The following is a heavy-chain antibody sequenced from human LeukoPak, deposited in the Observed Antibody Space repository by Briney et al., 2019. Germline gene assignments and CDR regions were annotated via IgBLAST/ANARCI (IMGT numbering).Heavy chain of an antibody. V-gene: IGHV3-21*01. CDR1: GFTFSGYS. CDR2: ISSSSTYI. D-gene: IGHD4-17*01. CDR3: ARDDYGDYESH. Sequence: GGSLRLSCAASGFTFSGYSMNWVRQAPGKGLEWVSSISSSSTYIYYADSVKGRFTISRDDAKNSLYLQMNSLRAEDTAVYYCARDDYGDYESHWGQGTLVTVSS. J-gene: IGHJ4*02.